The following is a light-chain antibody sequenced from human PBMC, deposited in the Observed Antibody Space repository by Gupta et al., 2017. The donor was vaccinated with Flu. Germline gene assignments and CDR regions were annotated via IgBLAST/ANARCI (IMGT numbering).Light chain of an antibody. CDR3: QHYGSPPQA. CDR1: QSIPNNH. J-gene: IGKJ1*01. CDR2: AAS. V-gene: IGKV3-20*01. Sequence: EIVLTQFPATLSLSPGEGATLSCRASQSIPNNHLAWYQQYPGQAPRLLIVAASRRATGIPDRFSGSGSGTEFILTISRLEHADYAVYYCQHYGSPPQAFGQGTRVDVK.